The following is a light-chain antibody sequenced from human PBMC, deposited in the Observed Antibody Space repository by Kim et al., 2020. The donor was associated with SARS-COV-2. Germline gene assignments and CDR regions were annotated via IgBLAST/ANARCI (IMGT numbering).Light chain of an antibody. J-gene: IGLJ2*01. Sequence: QSALTQPPSASGSPGQSVTISCTGTSSDVGGYNYVSWYQHHPGKAPKLMIYDVTERPSGVPDRFSGSKSGNTASLTVSGLQAEDEADYYCTSYAGSSSLRFGGGTKLTVL. CDR2: DVT. CDR1: SSDVGGYNY. V-gene: IGLV2-8*01. CDR3: TSYAGSSSLR.